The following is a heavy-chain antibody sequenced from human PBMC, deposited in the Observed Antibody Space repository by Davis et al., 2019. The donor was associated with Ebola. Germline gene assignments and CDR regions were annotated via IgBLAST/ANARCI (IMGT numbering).Heavy chain of an antibody. CDR1: GFTFSDYY. CDR2: ITSSGSTI. V-gene: IGHV3-11*01. Sequence: GESLKISCAASGFTFSDYYMSWIRQAPGKGLEWVSYITSSGSTIYYADSVKGRFTISRDNAKNSLYLQMNTLRTENTAVYYCARALSNRYYYYGMDVWGQGTTVTVSS. CDR3: ARALSNRYYYYGMDV. J-gene: IGHJ6*02. D-gene: IGHD1-14*01.